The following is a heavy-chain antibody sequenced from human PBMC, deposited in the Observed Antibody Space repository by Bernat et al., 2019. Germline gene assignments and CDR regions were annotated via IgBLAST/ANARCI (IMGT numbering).Heavy chain of an antibody. CDR3: ARDIVGSAGTSFDY. D-gene: IGHD6-19*01. J-gene: IGHJ4*02. Sequence: VQLLESGGGLVQRGGSLRLSCAASGFTFSTYAMSWVRQAPGKGLEWVAVIWYDGSNKYYADSVKGRFTISRDNSKNTLYLQMNSLRAEDTAVYYCARDIVGSAGTSFDYWGQGTLVTVSS. CDR1: GFTFSTYA. V-gene: IGHV3-33*08. CDR2: IWYDGSNK.